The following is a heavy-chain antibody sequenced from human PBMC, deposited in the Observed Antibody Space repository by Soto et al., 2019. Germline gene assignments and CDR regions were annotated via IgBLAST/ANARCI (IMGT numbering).Heavy chain of an antibody. CDR3: RVGVAD. Sequence: QVQLVESGGGVVQPGRSLRLSCAASGFNFSAYGMHWVRQAPGTGLELVALLSFDASKKYYADSVKGRFTISRDTSRNTLYLKMNSIRVEDTAVYYCRVGVADWGKGNRVTVYS. V-gene: IGHV3-30*03. CDR1: GFNFSAYG. J-gene: IGHJ4*02. D-gene: IGHD1-26*01. CDR2: LSFDASKK.